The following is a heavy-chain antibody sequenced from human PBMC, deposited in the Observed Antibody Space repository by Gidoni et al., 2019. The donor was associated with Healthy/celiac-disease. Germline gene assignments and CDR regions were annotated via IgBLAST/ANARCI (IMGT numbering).Heavy chain of an antibody. CDR2: IIPIFGTA. Sequence: GGTFSSYAISWVRQAPGQGLEWMGGIIPIFGTANYAQKFQGRVTITADESTSTAYMELSSLRSEDTAVYYCAVCLHSSSSPRGSSWPFDYWGQGTLVTVSS. CDR3: AVCLHSSSSPRGSSWPFDY. CDR1: GGTFSSYA. D-gene: IGHD6-6*01. J-gene: IGHJ4*02. V-gene: IGHV1-69*01.